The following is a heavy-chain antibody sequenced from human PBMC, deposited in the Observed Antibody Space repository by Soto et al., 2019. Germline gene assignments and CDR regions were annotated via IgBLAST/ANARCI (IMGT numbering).Heavy chain of an antibody. CDR2: ITGSGGTT. Sequence: GGSLRLSCAASGFTFSSYAMSWVRQAPGKGLEWVSAITGSGGTTYYADSVKGRFTISRDNAKNSLYLQMNSLRDEDTAVYYCARALPRDSSGWWASRNWFDPWGQGTLVTVSS. D-gene: IGHD6-19*01. J-gene: IGHJ5*02. CDR3: ARALPRDSSGWWASRNWFDP. CDR1: GFTFSSYA. V-gene: IGHV3-23*01.